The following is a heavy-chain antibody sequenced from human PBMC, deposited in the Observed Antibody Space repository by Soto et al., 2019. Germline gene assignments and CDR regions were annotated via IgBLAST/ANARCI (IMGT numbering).Heavy chain of an antibody. V-gene: IGHV1-46*01. J-gene: IGHJ6*02. CDR2: INPSGGST. Sequence: ASVKVSCKASGYTFTSYYMHWVRQAPGQGLEWMGIINPSGGSTSYAQKFQGRVTMTRDTSTSTVYIELSSLRSEVTAVYYSARDGQDTTYCSSTSCPDPQHHYYGMDVWGQGTTVTGSS. CDR1: GYTFTSYY. CDR3: ARDGQDTTYCSSTSCPDPQHHYYGMDV. D-gene: IGHD2-2*01.